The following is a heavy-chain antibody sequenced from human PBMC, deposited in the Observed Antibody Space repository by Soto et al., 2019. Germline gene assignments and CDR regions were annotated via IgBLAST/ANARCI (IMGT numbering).Heavy chain of an antibody. V-gene: IGHV1-3*04. D-gene: IGHD1-1*01. CDR3: VRFSGIPV. CDR1: GYTFTYYA. Sequence: GASVKVSCKTSGYTFTYYALHWVRQAPGQGLEWMGWINTGNDKTKYSQNFQGRLTITRDTSATTLYMELSSLRSEDTTVYYCVRFSGIPVWGQGTLVTVSS. CDR2: INTGNDKT. J-gene: IGHJ4*02.